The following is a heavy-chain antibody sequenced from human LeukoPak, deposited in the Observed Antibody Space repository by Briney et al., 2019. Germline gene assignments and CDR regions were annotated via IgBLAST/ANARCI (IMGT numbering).Heavy chain of an antibody. J-gene: IGHJ4*02. D-gene: IGHD5-24*01. CDR3: SRSSNHYNFD. CDR2: IKTKVDSYTT. Sequence: GGSLRLSCAASGFTVSVYYMDWVRQAPGKGREWVGRIKTKVDSYTTEYAASVKDRFTISRDDSENSLYLQMNSLKTDDTAVYYCSRSSNHYNFDWGQGPLVTVSS. CDR1: GFTVSVYY. V-gene: IGHV3-72*01.